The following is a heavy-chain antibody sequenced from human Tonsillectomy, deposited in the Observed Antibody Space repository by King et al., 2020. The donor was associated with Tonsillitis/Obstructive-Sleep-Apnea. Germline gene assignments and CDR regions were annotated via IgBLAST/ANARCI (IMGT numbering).Heavy chain of an antibody. D-gene: IGHD5-24*01. CDR2: IWYVGTKK. CDR1: GFTFSYYA. V-gene: IGHV3-33*01. J-gene: IGHJ3*02. CDR3: ARKTGYNLGAFDI. Sequence: VQLVESGGGVVQPGRSLRLSCAASGFTFSYYAMHWVRQAPGKGLEWLAVIWYVGTKKYYEDSVKGRFTISRDNSKNPLYLQMNSLRADDTAVYYCARKTGYNLGAFDIWGQGTMVTVSS.